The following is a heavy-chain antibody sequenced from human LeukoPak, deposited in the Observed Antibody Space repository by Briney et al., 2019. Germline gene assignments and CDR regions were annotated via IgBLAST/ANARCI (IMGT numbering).Heavy chain of an antibody. CDR3: AKGMSGSSPYNWFDP. CDR1: GLIFSNYA. Sequence: PGGSLRLSCAAPGLIFSNYAMSWVRQAPGKGLEWVSVIGGSGVNTYYADSVKGRFTISRDNSKSTLFLQMNSLRAEDTAVYYCAKGMSGSSPYNWFDPWGQGTLVTVSS. D-gene: IGHD1-26*01. V-gene: IGHV3-23*01. J-gene: IGHJ5*02. CDR2: IGGSGVNT.